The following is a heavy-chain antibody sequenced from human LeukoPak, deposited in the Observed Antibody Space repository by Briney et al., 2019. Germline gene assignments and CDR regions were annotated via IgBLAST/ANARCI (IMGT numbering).Heavy chain of an antibody. Sequence: SETLSLTCTVSGGSISSYYWSWIRQPPGKGLEWIGDIYYSGSTTYNPSLKSRVTISVDTSKNQFSLKLSSVTAADTAVYYCARGRCSGGSCFSAWFDPWGQGTLVTVSS. V-gene: IGHV4-59*01. J-gene: IGHJ5*02. CDR3: ARGRCSGGSCFSAWFDP. CDR1: GGSISSYY. D-gene: IGHD2-15*01. CDR2: IYYSGST.